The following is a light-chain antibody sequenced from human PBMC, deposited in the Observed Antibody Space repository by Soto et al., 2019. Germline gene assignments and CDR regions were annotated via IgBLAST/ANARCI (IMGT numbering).Light chain of an antibody. J-gene: IGLJ1*01. Sequence: QLVLTQPPSASGTPGQRVTISCSGSSSNIGSNYVYWYQQLPGTAPKLLIYRNNQRPSGVPDRFSGSKSGTSASLAIRGLRSEDEADYYCAAWDDSLSGYVFGTGTKLTVL. CDR3: AAWDDSLSGYV. CDR2: RNN. V-gene: IGLV1-47*01. CDR1: SSNIGSNY.